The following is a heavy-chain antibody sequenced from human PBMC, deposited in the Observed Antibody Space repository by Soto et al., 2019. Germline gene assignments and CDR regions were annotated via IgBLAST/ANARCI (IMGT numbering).Heavy chain of an antibody. CDR3: ARDTATTVIDFYYGMDV. CDR1: GFTFSSYG. J-gene: IGHJ6*02. D-gene: IGHD4-4*01. Sequence: GGSLRLSCAASGFTFSSYGMHWVRQAPGKGLEWVAVTWYDGSDKYYADSVKGQFTISRDNSKNTLYLQMNSLRAEDTAVYYCARDTATTVIDFYYGMDVWGQRTTVTVSS. V-gene: IGHV3-33*01. CDR2: TWYDGSDK.